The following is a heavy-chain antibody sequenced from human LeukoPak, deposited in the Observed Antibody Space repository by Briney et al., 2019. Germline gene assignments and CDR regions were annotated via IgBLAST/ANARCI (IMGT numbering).Heavy chain of an antibody. CDR2: IRSKAYGGTT. V-gene: IGHV3-49*03. Sequence: PGGSLRLSCTASGFTFGDYAMSWFRQAPGKGLEWVGFIRSKAYGGTTEYAASVKGRFTISRDDSKSIAYLQMNSLKTEDTAVYYCTRGDEAAAPESDAFDIWGQGTMVTVSS. J-gene: IGHJ3*02. CDR1: GFTFGDYA. CDR3: TRGDEAAAPESDAFDI. D-gene: IGHD6-13*01.